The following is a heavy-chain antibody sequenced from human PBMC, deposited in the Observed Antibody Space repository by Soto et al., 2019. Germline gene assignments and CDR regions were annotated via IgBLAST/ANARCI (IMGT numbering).Heavy chain of an antibody. CDR2: IIPIFGTA. Sequence: QVQLVQSGAEVKKPGSSVKVSCKAPGGTFSSYAINWVRQAPGQGLEWMGGIIPIFGTAMYAQKFQGRVTIIADESTSTAYMELSSLKSEDTAVYYCAKSRNYDYYYGMDVWGQGTTVTVSS. J-gene: IGHJ6*02. V-gene: IGHV1-69*01. CDR3: AKSRNYDYYYGMDV. D-gene: IGHD4-4*01. CDR1: GGTFSSYA.